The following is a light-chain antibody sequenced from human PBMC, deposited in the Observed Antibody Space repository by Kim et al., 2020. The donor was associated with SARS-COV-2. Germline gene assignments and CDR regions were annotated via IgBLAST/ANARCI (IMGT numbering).Light chain of an antibody. V-gene: IGKV3-20*01. CDR2: DSS. CDR3: QQYCSSPLT. CDR1: QSDRNTY. Sequence: SPGERATLTCRASQSDRNTYLTWYQQKPGQAPRLLIYDSSNRATGFPDRLSGSGSGTDFTLTISRLEAEDFAVYYCQQYCSSPLTFGGGTKVDIK. J-gene: IGKJ4*01.